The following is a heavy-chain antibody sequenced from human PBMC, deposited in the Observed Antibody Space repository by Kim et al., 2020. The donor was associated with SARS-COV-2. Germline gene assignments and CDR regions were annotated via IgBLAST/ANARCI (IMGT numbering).Heavy chain of an antibody. V-gene: IGHV4-34*01. D-gene: IGHD4-4*01. Sequence: NYNPSLKSRVTISVDKSKNQFSLKLSSVTAADTAVYYCARVSSNLGMGDYWGQGTLVTVSS. CDR3: ARVSSNLGMGDY. J-gene: IGHJ4*02.